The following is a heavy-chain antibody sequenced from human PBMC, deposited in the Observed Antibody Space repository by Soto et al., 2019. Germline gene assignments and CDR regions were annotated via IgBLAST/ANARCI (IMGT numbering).Heavy chain of an antibody. Sequence: GGSLRLYSAASGGTFGSYRKGWVRQVPGKGLEWVANIKQDGSEKNYVDSVKGRFTISRDNAKNSLYLQMNSLRGEDTAVYYCARENYFDYWGQGTLVTVSS. CDR1: GGTFGSYR. J-gene: IGHJ4*02. V-gene: IGHV3-7*04. CDR2: IKQDGSEK. CDR3: ARENYFDY.